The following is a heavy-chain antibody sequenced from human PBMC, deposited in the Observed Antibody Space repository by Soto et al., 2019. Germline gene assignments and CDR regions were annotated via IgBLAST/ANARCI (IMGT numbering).Heavy chain of an antibody. J-gene: IGHJ4*02. V-gene: IGHV3-23*01. CDR3: ARRGSGSYYDY. CDR2: ISGSGGST. Sequence: EVQLLESGGGLVQPGGSLRLSCAASGFTFSSYAMRWVGQAPGKGLEWVPAISGSGGSTYYADSVKGRLTISGDNSKNTLYLQMNSLRAEDTAVYYCARRGSGSYYDYWGQGTLVTVSS. D-gene: IGHD1-26*01. CDR1: GFTFSSYA.